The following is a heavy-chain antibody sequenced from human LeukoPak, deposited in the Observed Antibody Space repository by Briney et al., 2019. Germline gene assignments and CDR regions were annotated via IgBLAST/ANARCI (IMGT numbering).Heavy chain of an antibody. CDR3: ARDYGDFGGYDAFDI. CDR1: GFTFDDYA. Sequence: GGSLRLSRAASGFTFDDYAMHWVRQAPGKGLEWVSGISWNSGSIGYADSVKGRFTISRDNAKNSLYLQMNSLRAEDTAVYYCARDYGDFGGYDAFDIWGQGTMVTVSS. D-gene: IGHD4-17*01. J-gene: IGHJ3*02. CDR2: ISWNSGSI. V-gene: IGHV3-9*01.